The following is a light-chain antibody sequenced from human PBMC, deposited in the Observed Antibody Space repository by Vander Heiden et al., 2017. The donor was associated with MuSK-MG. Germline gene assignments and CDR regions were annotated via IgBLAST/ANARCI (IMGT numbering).Light chain of an antibody. V-gene: IGKV3-20*01. CDR2: GAS. Sequence: EIVLTQSPGTLSLSPGERATLSCRASQSVSSSYLAWYQQKPGQAPRLLIYGASSRATGIPDRFSGSGSGTDFTLTISRLEPEDFAVYYCQQYCSSRHTFGGGTKVEIK. CDR1: QSVSSSY. J-gene: IGKJ4*01. CDR3: QQYCSSRHT.